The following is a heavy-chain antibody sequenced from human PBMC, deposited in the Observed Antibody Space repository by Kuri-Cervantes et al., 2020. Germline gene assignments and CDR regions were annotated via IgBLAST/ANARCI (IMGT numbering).Heavy chain of an antibody. CDR2: INHSGST. CDR1: GGSFSGYY. CDR3: ARRNNYDSSAYYYDHFDY. D-gene: IGHD3-22*01. V-gene: IGHV4-34*01. Sequence: SETLSLTCAVYGGSFSGYYWSWIRQPPGKGLEWIGEINHSGSTNYNPSLKSRVTISIDTSQNQFSLRLSSVTAADTAVCFCARRNNYDSSAYYYDHFDYWGQGILVTVSS. J-gene: IGHJ4*02.